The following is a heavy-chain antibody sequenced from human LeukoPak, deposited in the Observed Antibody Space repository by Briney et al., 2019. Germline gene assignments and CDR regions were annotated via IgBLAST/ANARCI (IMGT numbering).Heavy chain of an antibody. CDR3: ARSFALSGWCLT. V-gene: IGHV3-64*01. CDR1: GFTFSSYA. Sequence: GGSLRLSCAASGFTFSSYAMHWVRQAPGNGLEYVSAISSNGGSTYYANSVKGRFAISRDNSKNTLYLQMGSLRAEDMAVYYCARSFALSGWCLTWGQGTLVTVSS. D-gene: IGHD6-19*01. CDR2: ISSNGGST. J-gene: IGHJ4*02.